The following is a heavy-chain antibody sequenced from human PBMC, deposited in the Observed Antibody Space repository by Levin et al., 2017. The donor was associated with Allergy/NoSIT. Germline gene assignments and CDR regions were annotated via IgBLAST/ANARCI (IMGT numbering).Heavy chain of an antibody. V-gene: IGHV4-59*01. Sequence: SETLSLTCTVSGGSISSYYWSWIRQPPGKGLEWIGYIYYSGSTNYNPSLKSRVTISVDTSKNQFSLKLSSVTAADTGVYYCAKGYLRQGDYYYYYMDVWGKGTTVTVSS. CDR3: AKGYLRQGDYYYYYMDV. J-gene: IGHJ6*03. CDR1: GGSISSYY. D-gene: IGHD5-12*01. CDR2: IYYSGST.